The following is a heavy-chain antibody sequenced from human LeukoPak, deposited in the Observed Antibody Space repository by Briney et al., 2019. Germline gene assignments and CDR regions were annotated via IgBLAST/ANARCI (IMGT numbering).Heavy chain of an antibody. D-gene: IGHD6-19*01. CDR2: ISSSSTYI. J-gene: IGHJ6*03. CDR3: AKSSGWNYYYYYMDV. V-gene: IGHV3-21*01. CDR1: GFTFSNYG. Sequence: GGSLRLSCVASGFTFSNYGMNWVRQAPGKGLEWVSSISSSSTYIYYADSVKGRFAISRDNAKNSLYLQMNSLRAEDTAVYYCAKSSGWNYYYYYMDVWGKGTTVIASS.